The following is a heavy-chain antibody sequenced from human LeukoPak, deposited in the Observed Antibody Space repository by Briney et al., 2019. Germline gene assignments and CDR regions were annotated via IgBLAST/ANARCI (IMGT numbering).Heavy chain of an antibody. D-gene: IGHD3-10*01. Sequence: GESLKIFCKGSGYSFTTNWIGWVRQMPGKGLEGLGIIYPRDADTRYSPSFQRQVPISADKYINTAYLQWSSLKASDTAMYYCARRGGSGGSFHYWGEGTLVTVSS. CDR1: GYSFTTNW. V-gene: IGHV5-51*01. CDR2: IYPRDADT. CDR3: ARRGGSGGSFHY. J-gene: IGHJ4*02.